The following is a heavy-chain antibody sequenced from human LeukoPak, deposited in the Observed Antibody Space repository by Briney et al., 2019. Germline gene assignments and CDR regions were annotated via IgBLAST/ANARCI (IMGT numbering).Heavy chain of an antibody. CDR3: ARVVYSYGYCDRMPCPNWFDP. Sequence: GASVKVSCKTSGYIFTDYYIHWVRQAPGQGLEWMGWINPKTGDTNSAQKFQRWVTMTRDTAISTAYMELNRLTLDDTAVYYCARVVYSYGYCDRMPCPNWFDPWGQGTLVTVSS. CDR1: GYIFTDYY. V-gene: IGHV1-2*04. J-gene: IGHJ5*02. D-gene: IGHD2-2*03. CDR2: INPKTGDT.